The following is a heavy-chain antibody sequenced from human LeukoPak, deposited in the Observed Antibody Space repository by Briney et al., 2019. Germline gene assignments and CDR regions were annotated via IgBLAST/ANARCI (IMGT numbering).Heavy chain of an antibody. V-gene: IGHV4-38-2*02. CDR1: GGSISSYY. Sequence: SETLSLTCTVSGGSISSYYWGWIRQPPGKGLEWIGSIYHSRTTYYNPSLKSRATMSVDTSKNQFSLKLSSVTAADTAVYYCARDQGGSNWSRGWFDPWGQGTLVTVSS. D-gene: IGHD6-13*01. J-gene: IGHJ5*02. CDR3: ARDQGGSNWSRGWFDP. CDR2: IYHSRTT.